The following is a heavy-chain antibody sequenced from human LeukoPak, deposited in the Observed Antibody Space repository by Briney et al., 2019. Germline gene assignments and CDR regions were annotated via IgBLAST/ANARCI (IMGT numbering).Heavy chain of an antibody. CDR2: INPNSGGT. CDR1: GYTFTGYY. J-gene: IGHJ4*02. D-gene: IGHD3-9*01. V-gene: IGHV1-2*02. Sequence: ASVKVSCKASGYTFTGYYMHWVRQAPGQGLEWMGWINPNSGGTNYAQKSQGRVTMTRDTSISTAYMELSRLRSDDTAVYYCARAEYDILTGYYFDYWGQGTLVTVSS. CDR3: ARAEYDILTGYYFDY.